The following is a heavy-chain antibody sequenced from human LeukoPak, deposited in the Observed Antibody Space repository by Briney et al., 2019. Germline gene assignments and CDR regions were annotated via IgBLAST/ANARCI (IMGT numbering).Heavy chain of an antibody. Sequence: ASVKVSCKASGYTFTSYGISWVRQAPGQGLEWMGWISAYNGNTNYAQKLQGRVTMTTDTSTTTAYMELRSLRSDDTAVYYCARVICSGDSCYPPSAVDIWGQGTRVTVSS. D-gene: IGHD2-15*01. J-gene: IGHJ3*02. CDR1: GYTFTSYG. V-gene: IGHV1-18*01. CDR3: ARVICSGDSCYPPSAVDI. CDR2: ISAYNGNT.